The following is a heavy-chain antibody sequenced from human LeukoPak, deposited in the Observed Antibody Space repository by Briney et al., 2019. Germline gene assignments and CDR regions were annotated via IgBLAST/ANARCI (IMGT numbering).Heavy chain of an antibody. CDR3: ARHSEKQLDNWFDP. CDR2: IYYSGST. Sequence: SETLSLTCTVSGGSITSYYWSWIRQPPGKGLEWIGYIYYSGSTNYNPSLKSRVTISVDTSKNQFSLKLSSVTAADTAMYYCARHSEKQLDNWFDPWGQGTLVTVSS. D-gene: IGHD6-13*01. V-gene: IGHV4-59*01. CDR1: GGSITSYY. J-gene: IGHJ5*02.